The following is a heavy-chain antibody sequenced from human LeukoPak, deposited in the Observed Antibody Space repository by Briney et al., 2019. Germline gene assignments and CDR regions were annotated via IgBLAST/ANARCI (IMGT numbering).Heavy chain of an antibody. CDR2: ISSSSSYI. Sequence: PGGSLGLSCAASGFTFSSYSMNWVRQAPGKGLEWVSSISSSSSYIYYADSVKGRFTISRDNAKNSLYLQMNSLRAEDTAVYYCARGPHYYDFWSGYRTGTPIKYYYYGMDVWGQGTTVTVSS. CDR1: GFTFSSYS. CDR3: ARGPHYYDFWSGYRTGTPIKYYYYGMDV. V-gene: IGHV3-21*01. J-gene: IGHJ6*02. D-gene: IGHD3-3*01.